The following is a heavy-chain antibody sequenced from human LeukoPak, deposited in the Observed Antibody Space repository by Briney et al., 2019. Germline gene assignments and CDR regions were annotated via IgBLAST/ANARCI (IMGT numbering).Heavy chain of an antibody. D-gene: IGHD3-22*01. CDR3: ARGDSSGYYPFDY. Sequence: SETLSLTCTVSGYSISSGYYWGWIRQPPGKGLEWIGNIHQSGSTYYNPSLKSRVTISVDTSKNQFSLKLSSVTAADTAVYYCARGDSSGYYPFDYWGQGTLVTVSS. CDR1: GYSISSGYY. V-gene: IGHV4-38-2*02. CDR2: IHQSGST. J-gene: IGHJ4*02.